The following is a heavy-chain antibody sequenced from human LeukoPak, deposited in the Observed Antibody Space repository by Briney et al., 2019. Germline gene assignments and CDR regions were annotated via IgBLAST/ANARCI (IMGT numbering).Heavy chain of an antibody. J-gene: IGHJ6*02. CDR1: GFTVSSNY. Sequence: GGSLRLSCAASGFTVSSNYMSWVRQAPGKGLEWVSVIYSGGSTYYADSVKGRFTISRDNSKNTLYLQMNSLRAEDTAVYYCARDRRYGVHWYYGMDVWGQGTTVTASS. CDR2: IYSGGST. D-gene: IGHD3-16*02. V-gene: IGHV3-66*02. CDR3: ARDRRYGVHWYYGMDV.